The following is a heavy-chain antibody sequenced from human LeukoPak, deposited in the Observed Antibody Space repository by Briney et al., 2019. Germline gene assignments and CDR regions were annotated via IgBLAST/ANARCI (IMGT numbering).Heavy chain of an antibody. D-gene: IGHD1-26*01. J-gene: IGHJ4*02. Sequence: GGSLRLSCAASGFTFSSYSMNWVRQAPGKGLEWVSSISSSSSYIYYADSVKGRFTISRDNAKNSLYLQMNSLRAEDTAVYYCARVGWELLQGSFDYWGQGTLVTVSS. CDR1: GFTFSSYS. CDR2: ISSSSSYI. V-gene: IGHV3-21*01. CDR3: ARVGWELLQGSFDY.